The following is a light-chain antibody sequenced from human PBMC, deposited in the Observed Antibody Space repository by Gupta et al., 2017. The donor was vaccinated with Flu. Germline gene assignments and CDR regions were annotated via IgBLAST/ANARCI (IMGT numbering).Light chain of an antibody. CDR2: DAS. V-gene: IGKV1-33*01. Sequence: DIQMTQSPSSLSASVGDRVTITCQASEDISNYVNWYQQKPGKAPKLLIYDASNVETGGPSRFSGGKSGTDFTLTISNRQSEDFATYYCQQEDSLPITFGQGTRLDIK. J-gene: IGKJ5*01. CDR1: EDISNY. CDR3: QQEDSLPIT.